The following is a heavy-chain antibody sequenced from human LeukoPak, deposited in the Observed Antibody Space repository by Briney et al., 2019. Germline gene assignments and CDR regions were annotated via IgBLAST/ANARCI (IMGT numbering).Heavy chain of an antibody. CDR3: ARGWFGEFHNWFDP. CDR1: GYTFTSYG. V-gene: IGHV1-18*01. CDR2: ICAYNGNT. Sequence: GASVKVSCKASGYTFTSYGISWVRQAPGQGLEWMGWICAYNGNTNYAQKLQGRVSMTTDTSTSTAYMELRSLRSDDTAVYYCARGWFGEFHNWFDPWGQGTLVTVSS. D-gene: IGHD3-10*01. J-gene: IGHJ5*02.